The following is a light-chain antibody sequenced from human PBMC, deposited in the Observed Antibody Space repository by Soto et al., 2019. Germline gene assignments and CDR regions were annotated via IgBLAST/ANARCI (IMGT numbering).Light chain of an antibody. J-gene: IGLJ2*01. V-gene: IGLV2-14*03. Sequence: QSALTQPASVSASPGQSITISCTGTSSDVGTYKYVSWYQYHPGKAPKLMIYDVSNRPSGVSNRFSGSKSGNTASLIISGLQTEDEADYYCSSYTTSSTLVFGGGTKLTVL. CDR3: SSYTTSSTLV. CDR2: DVS. CDR1: SSDVGTYKY.